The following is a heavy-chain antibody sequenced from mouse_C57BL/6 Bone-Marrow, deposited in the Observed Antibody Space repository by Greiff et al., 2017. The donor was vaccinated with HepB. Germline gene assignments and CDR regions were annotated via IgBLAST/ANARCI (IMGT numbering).Heavy chain of an antibody. CDR3: AKCNYVWYFDV. D-gene: IGHD2-1*01. J-gene: IGHJ1*03. V-gene: IGHV2-5*01. CDR2: IWRGGST. Sequence: VKLQESGPGLVQPSQSLSITCTVSGFSLTSYGVHWVRQSPGKGLEWLGVIWRGGSTDYNAAFMSRLSITKDNSKSQVFFKMNSLQADDTAIYYCAKCNYVWYFDVWGTGTTVTVSS. CDR1: GFSLTSYG.